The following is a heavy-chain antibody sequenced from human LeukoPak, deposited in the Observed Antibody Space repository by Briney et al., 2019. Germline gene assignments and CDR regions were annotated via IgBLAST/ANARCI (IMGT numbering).Heavy chain of an antibody. CDR3: ARGKFYYGSENFDY. V-gene: IGHV4-34*01. CDR1: GGSFSGYY. CDR2: INHSGST. D-gene: IGHD3-10*01. Sequence: PSETLSLTCAVYGGSFSGYYWIWIRQPPGKGLEWIGEINHSGSTNYNPSLKSRVTISVDTSKNQFSLKLSSVTAADTAVYYCARGKFYYGSENFDYWGQGTLVTVSS. J-gene: IGHJ4*02.